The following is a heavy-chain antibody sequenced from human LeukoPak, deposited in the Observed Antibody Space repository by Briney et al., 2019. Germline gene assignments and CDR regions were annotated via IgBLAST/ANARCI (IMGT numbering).Heavy chain of an antibody. Sequence: ASVKVACKTSGYTFFRYGITWVRQAPGQGLEWMGWISANNSDTKYAPKFQGRVTMTTESNTRTAYLDVRSLRSDDTAVYYCARDGVHSGTTDFWGQGPLITVAS. CDR2: ISANNSDT. CDR3: ARDGVHSGTTDF. CDR1: GYTFFRYG. V-gene: IGHV1-18*01. D-gene: IGHD1-1*01. J-gene: IGHJ4*02.